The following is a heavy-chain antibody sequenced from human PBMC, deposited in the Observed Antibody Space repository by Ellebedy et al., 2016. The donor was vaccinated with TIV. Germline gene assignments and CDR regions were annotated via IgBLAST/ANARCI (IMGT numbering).Heavy chain of an antibody. V-gene: IGHV3-21*04. CDR1: GFTFSSYS. Sequence: GESLKISCAASGFTFSSYSMNWVRQAPGKGLEWVSSVSSSNSYIYYADSVKGRFTISRDTSKNTLYLHMNSLRVEDTAIYYCAKGGFRNWFDPWGQGTLVTVSS. D-gene: IGHD1-14*01. J-gene: IGHJ5*02. CDR2: VSSSNSYI. CDR3: AKGGFRNWFDP.